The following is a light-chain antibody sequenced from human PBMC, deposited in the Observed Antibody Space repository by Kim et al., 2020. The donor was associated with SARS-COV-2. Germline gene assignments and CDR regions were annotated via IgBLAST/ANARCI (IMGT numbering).Light chain of an antibody. CDR1: SSDVGGYNY. CDR2: EVS. CDR3: QTWDTGIHV. Sequence: QSALTQPASVSGSPGQSITISCTGTSSDVGGYNYVSWYQQHPGKAPKLMIYEVSNRPSGVSNRFSGSKSGNTASLTISGLQAEDEADYYCQTWDTGIHVFGGGTQLTVL. V-gene: IGLV2-14*01. J-gene: IGLJ7*01.